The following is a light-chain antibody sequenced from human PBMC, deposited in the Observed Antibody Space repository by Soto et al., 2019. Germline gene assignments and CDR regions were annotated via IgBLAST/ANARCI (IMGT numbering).Light chain of an antibody. Sequence: EIVMTQSPATLSVSPGARATLSCRASQSVSSNLAWYQQKPGQAPRLLIYGASTRATGIPARFSGSGSGTEFTLTISSLQSEDFAVYYCQQYNNWLWTFGQGTKVDIK. J-gene: IGKJ1*01. V-gene: IGKV3-15*01. CDR3: QQYNNWLWT. CDR2: GAS. CDR1: QSVSSN.